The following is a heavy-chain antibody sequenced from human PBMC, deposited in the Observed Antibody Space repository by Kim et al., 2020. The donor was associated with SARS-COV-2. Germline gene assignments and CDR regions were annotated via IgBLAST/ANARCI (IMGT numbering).Heavy chain of an antibody. CDR1: GGTFSSYA. D-gene: IGHD6-13*01. J-gene: IGHJ2*01. CDR3: ARGGWQQLVLGWYFDL. Sequence: SVKVSCKASGGTFSSYAISWVRQAPGQGLEWMGGIIPIFGTANYAQKFQGRVTITADESTSTAYMELSILRSEDTAVYYCARGGWQQLVLGWYFDLWGRGTLVTVSS. CDR2: IIPIFGTA. V-gene: IGHV1-69*13.